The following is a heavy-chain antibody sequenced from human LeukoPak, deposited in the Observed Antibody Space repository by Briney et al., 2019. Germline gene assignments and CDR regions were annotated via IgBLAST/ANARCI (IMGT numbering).Heavy chain of an antibody. CDR2: IFPSGGEI. V-gene: IGHV3-23*01. CDR1: GFTFSTFA. Sequence: GGSLRLSCEASGFTFSTFAMIWVRQPPGKGLEWVSSIFPSGGEIHYADSVRGRFTISRDNSKNTLYLHINSLRPEDTALYYCVKDNPLDYWGQGTLVIVSS. J-gene: IGHJ4*02. CDR3: VKDNPLDY. D-gene: IGHD1-14*01.